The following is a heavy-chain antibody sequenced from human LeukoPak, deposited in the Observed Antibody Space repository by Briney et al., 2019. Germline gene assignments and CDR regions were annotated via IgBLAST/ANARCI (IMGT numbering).Heavy chain of an antibody. CDR3: ARRYGSGNYRPDS. V-gene: IGHV4-39*01. Sequence: TSGTLSLTCTVPGGSISSSPYYWGWIRQPPGKGLEWIGSIYNSGPTYYNPSLESRVTISVDTSKNQFSLRLSSVTAADTAVYFCARRYGSGNYRPDSWGQGTLVTVSS. D-gene: IGHD3-10*01. CDR2: IYNSGPT. CDR1: GGSISSSPYY. J-gene: IGHJ5*01.